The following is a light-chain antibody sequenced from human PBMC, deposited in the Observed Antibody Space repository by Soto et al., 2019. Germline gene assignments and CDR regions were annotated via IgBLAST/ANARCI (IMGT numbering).Light chain of an antibody. V-gene: IGKV1-5*03. CDR2: KAS. CDR1: QSISSW. Sequence: DIHMTQSPSTLSASVGDRVTITCRASQSISSWLAWYQQKPGKAPKLLIYKASSLESGVPSRFGGSGSGTEFTLTISSLQPDDFANYYCQQYNGFWTFGQGTKVEIK. CDR3: QQYNGFWT. J-gene: IGKJ1*01.